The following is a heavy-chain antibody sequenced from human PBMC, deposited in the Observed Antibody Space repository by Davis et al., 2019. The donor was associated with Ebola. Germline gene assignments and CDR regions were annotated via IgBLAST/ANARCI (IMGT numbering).Heavy chain of an antibody. J-gene: IGHJ4*02. Sequence: MPSETLSLTCAVYGGSFSGYYWTWIRQPPGKGLEWIGEINHGGSTNYNPSLKSRVTMSVDTSKNQFSLKLNSVTAADTAVYFCARGNTIAAAGTGFYFDYWGQGTLVTVSS. CDR1: GGSFSGYY. D-gene: IGHD6-13*01. V-gene: IGHV4-34*01. CDR2: INHGGST. CDR3: ARGNTIAAAGTGFYFDY.